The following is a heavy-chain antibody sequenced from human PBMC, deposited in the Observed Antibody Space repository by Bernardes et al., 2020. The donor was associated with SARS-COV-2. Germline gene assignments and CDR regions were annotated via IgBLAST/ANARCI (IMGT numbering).Heavy chain of an antibody. CDR2: INYNTGVT. D-gene: IGHD3-10*01. J-gene: IGHJ4*02. CDR3: ARDYYGSGSPIDN. CDR1: GNTFAGYY. Sequence: ASVKVSCKASGNTFAGYYIHWVRQAPGQGLEWMGRINYNTGVTRYAQKFEGRVTMTRDTSISAAYMELNTLRSDDTAVYYCARDYYGSGSPIDNWGQETRVTVSS. V-gene: IGHV1-2*06.